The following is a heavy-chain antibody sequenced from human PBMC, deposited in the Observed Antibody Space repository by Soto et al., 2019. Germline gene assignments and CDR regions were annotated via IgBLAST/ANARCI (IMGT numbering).Heavy chain of an antibody. Sequence: EVKLVESGGGLAQPGGSLRLSCAASGFTFSVYWMHWVRQAPGKGLVWVSRIDSDGSTTSYADSVKGRFTISRDNAKSTLYLQMNSLRAEDTAVYYCARPGYSNYGPGVDVWGQGTTVTVSS. V-gene: IGHV3-74*01. CDR3: ARPGYSNYGPGVDV. CDR1: GFTFSVYW. D-gene: IGHD4-4*01. J-gene: IGHJ6*02. CDR2: IDSDGSTT.